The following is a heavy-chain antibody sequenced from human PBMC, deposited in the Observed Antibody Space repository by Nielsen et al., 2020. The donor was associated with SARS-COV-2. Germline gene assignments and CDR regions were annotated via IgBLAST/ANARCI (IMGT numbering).Heavy chain of an antibody. CDR2: IYHSGRT. D-gene: IGHD3-16*01. J-gene: IGHJ3*02. CDR1: GRSISSGGYS. CDR3: ARGGRITFGGADDAFDI. Sequence: SETLSLTCAVSGRSISSGGYSWSWIRQPPGKGLEWIGYIYHSGRTYYNPSLKSRVTISVDRSKNQFSLKLSSVTAADTAVYYCARGGRITFGGADDAFDIWGQGTMVTVSS. V-gene: IGHV4-30-2*01.